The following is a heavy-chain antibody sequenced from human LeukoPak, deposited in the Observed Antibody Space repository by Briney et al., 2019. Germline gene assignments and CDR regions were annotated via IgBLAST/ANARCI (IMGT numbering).Heavy chain of an antibody. J-gene: IGHJ5*02. CDR1: GYTFTGYY. Sequence: ASVKVSCKASGYTFTGYYIDWVRQAPGQGLEWMGWINPNSGGTNSAQKFQGRVTMTRDTSISTAYMELGRLRSDDTAVYYCARGSVPTKYSGYDYFGSGWFDPWGQGTLVTVSS. D-gene: IGHD5-12*01. CDR3: ARGSVPTKYSGYDYFGSGWFDP. CDR2: INPNSGGT. V-gene: IGHV1-2*02.